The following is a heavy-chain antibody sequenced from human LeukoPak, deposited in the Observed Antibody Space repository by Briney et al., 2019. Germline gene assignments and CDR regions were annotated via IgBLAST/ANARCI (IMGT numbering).Heavy chain of an antibody. V-gene: IGHV1-24*01. J-gene: IGHJ5*02. CDR1: GYTLTELS. CDR3: ATLGLTIFGVVIPNWFDP. D-gene: IGHD3-3*01. Sequence: ASVKVSCKVSGYTLTELSMHWVRQAPGRGLEWMGGFDPEDGETIYAQKFQGRVTMTEDTSTDTAYMELSSLRSEDMAVYYCATLGLTIFGVVIPNWFDPWGQGTLVTVSS. CDR2: FDPEDGET.